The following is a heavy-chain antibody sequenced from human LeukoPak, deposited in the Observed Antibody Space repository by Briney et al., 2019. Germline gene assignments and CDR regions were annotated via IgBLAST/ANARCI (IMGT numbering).Heavy chain of an antibody. Sequence: PGGSLRLSCAASGFTFSSYWMSWVRQAPRKGLEWVANIKQDGSEKYYVDSVKGRFTISRDNAKNSLYLQMNSLRAEDTAVYYCARVGDYRTYYFDYWGQGTLVTVSS. CDR1: GFTFSSYW. CDR2: IKQDGSEK. J-gene: IGHJ4*02. D-gene: IGHD4-17*01. V-gene: IGHV3-7*01. CDR3: ARVGDYRTYYFDY.